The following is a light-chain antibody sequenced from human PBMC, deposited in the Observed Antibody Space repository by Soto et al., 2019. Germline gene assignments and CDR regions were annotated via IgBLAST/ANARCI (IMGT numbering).Light chain of an antibody. CDR1: QSISGY. J-gene: IGKJ5*01. CDR3: QQGYTTPIT. V-gene: IGKV1-39*01. CDR2: TAS. Sequence: DIQITHSPSSLSSSVLYIVSITCLASQSISGYLNCSQQKPGRAPKLLIYTASSLHSGVPSRFSGRGSGTDFTLPISSLHPDDFATYHCQQGYTTPITFGQGPRLEIK.